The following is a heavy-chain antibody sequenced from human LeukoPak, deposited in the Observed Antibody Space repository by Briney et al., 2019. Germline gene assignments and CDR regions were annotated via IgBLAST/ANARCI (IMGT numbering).Heavy chain of an antibody. D-gene: IGHD1-14*01. CDR3: ARGLRPKPTNWFDP. CDR2: INHSGST. Sequence: SETLSLTCAVYGGSFSGYYWSWIRQPPGKGLEWIGEINHSGSTNYNPSLKSRVTISVDTSKNQFSLKLSSVTAADTAVYYRARGLRPKPTNWFDPWGQGTLVTVSS. V-gene: IGHV4-34*01. CDR1: GGSFSGYY. J-gene: IGHJ5*02.